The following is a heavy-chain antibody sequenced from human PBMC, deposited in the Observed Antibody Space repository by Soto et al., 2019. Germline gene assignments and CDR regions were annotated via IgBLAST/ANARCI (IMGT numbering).Heavy chain of an antibody. CDR2: INHSGST. J-gene: IGHJ4*02. CDR3: ARGRAYYDFWSGYYRPYYFDY. Sequence: SETLSLTCTVSGGSISSYYWSWIRKTTGKGLEWIGEINHSGSTNYNPSLKSRVTISVDTSKNQFSLKLSSVTAADTAVYYCARGRAYYDFWSGYYRPYYFDYWGQGTLVTVSS. V-gene: IGHV4-34*01. D-gene: IGHD3-3*01. CDR1: GGSISSYY.